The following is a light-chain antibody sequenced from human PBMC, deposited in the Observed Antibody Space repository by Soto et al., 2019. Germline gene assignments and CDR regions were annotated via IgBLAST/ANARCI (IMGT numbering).Light chain of an antibody. J-gene: IGKJ5*01. V-gene: IGKV3-20*01. CDR3: QQYGTPRSAT. CDR2: GAS. CDR1: QSVDSNY. Sequence: EIVLTQSPGTLSLSPGEEATLSCRASQSVDSNYLAWYQQKPGQTPRLIIYGASGRADGIPHRFSGSGFGTDFTLTISKVEPEDFAVYYCQQYGTPRSATFGQGTRL.